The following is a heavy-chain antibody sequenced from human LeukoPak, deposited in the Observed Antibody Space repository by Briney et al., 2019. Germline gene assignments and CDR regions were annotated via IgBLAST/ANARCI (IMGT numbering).Heavy chain of an antibody. J-gene: IGHJ4*02. Sequence: SGTLSLTCAVSGGSISSTNLWSWVRQPPGKGLEWIGEISHSGSTDYNPSLKSRVTISVDTSKNQFSLKLSSVSAADTAVYYCAGGGGEAPSCWGQGTLVTVSS. V-gene: IGHV4-4*02. CDR1: GGSISSTNL. CDR3: AGGGGEAPSC. D-gene: IGHD2-21*01. CDR2: ISHSGST.